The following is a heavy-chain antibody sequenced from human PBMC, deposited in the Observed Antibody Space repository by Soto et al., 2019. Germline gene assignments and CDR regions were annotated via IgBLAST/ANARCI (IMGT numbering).Heavy chain of an antibody. D-gene: IGHD2-2*02. CDR1: GFSFSNYE. J-gene: IGHJ4*02. V-gene: IGHV3-48*03. CDR3: ARGDCSSTCYIGY. Sequence: VQLVESGGGLVQPGGSLRLSCAASGFSFSNYEMNWVRQAPGKGLVWISYITSSGGAVFYADSVKGRFTISRDNAKDSLFLQMNSLRVEDTAVYYCARGDCSSTCYIGYWGQGARVTVSS. CDR2: ITSSGGAV.